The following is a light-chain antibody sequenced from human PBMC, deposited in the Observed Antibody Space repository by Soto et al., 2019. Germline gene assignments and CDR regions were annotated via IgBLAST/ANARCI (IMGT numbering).Light chain of an antibody. CDR2: WAS. J-gene: IGKJ1*01. V-gene: IGKV4-1*01. Sequence: DIVMTQSPDSLAVSLGERATINCKSSQSVLYSSNNKNYLAWYQQKPGQPPKKLIYWASNRESGVPHRFRGSGSGTDFTLTISSLQAEDVAVYYCQQHYFSKWTFGQGTKVDI. CDR3: QQHYFSKWT. CDR1: QSVLYSSNNKNY.